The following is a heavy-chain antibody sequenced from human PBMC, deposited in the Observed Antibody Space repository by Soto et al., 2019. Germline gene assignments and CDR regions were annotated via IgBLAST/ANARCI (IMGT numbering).Heavy chain of an antibody. J-gene: IGHJ4*02. CDR2: IYYSGST. CDR3: ARHSHYSGYDF. V-gene: IGHV4-59*08. D-gene: IGHD5-12*01. CDR1: GGSISSYY. Sequence: SETLSLTCTVSGGSISSYYWSWIRQPPGKGLEWIGYIYYSGSTNYNPSLKSRVTISVDTSKNQFSLKLSSVTAADTAVYYCARHSHYSGYDFWGQGTLVTVYS.